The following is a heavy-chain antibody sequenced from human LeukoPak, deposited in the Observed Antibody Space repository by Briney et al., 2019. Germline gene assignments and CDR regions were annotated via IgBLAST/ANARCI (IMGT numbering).Heavy chain of an antibody. D-gene: IGHD2-15*01. CDR2: MNPNSGNT. CDR1: GYTFTSYD. Sequence: ASVKVSCKASGYTFTSYDINWVRQATGQGLEWMGWMNPNSGNTGYAQKFQGRVTMTRNTSISTAYMELSSLRSEDTAVYYCARRPFYCSGGSCYGGYYYYGMDVWGQGTTVTVS. CDR3: ARRPFYCSGGSCYGGYYYYGMDV. J-gene: IGHJ6*02. V-gene: IGHV1-8*01.